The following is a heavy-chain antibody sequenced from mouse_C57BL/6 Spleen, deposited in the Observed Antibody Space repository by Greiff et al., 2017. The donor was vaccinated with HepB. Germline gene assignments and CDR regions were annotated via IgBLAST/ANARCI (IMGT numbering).Heavy chain of an antibody. V-gene: IGHV1-64*01. CDR3: ARGLYYYGSSRGYFDV. J-gene: IGHJ1*03. Sequence: VQLQQPGAELVKPGASVKLSCKASGYTFTSYWMHWVKQRPGQGLEWIGMIHPNSGSTNYNEKFKSKATLTVDKSSSTAYMQLSSLTSEDSAVYYCARGLYYYGSSRGYFDVWGTGTTVTVSS. CDR1: GYTFTSYW. CDR2: IHPNSGST. D-gene: IGHD1-1*01.